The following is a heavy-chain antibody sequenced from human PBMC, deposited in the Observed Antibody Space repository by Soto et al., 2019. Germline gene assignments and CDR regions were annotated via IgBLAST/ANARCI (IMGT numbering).Heavy chain of an antibody. J-gene: IGHJ5*02. CDR1: GGSISSYY. V-gene: IGHV4-4*07. CDR2: IYTSGST. D-gene: IGHD6-19*01. CDR3: ARWGGIAVAGGDWFDP. Sequence: SETLSLTCTVSGGSISSYYWSWIRQPAGKGLEWIGRIYTSGSTNYNPSLKSRVTMSVDTSKNQFTLKLSSVTAADTAVYYCARWGGIAVAGGDWFDPWGQGTLVTVSS.